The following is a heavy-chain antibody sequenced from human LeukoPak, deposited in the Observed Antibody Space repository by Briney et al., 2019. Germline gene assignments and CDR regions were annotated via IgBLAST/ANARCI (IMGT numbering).Heavy chain of an antibody. CDR3: ARAAADAFDI. CDR1: GFTVSSNY. CDR2: IYSGGST. D-gene: IGHD6-25*01. J-gene: IGHJ3*02. Sequence: GGSLRLSCAASGFTVSSNYMSWVRQAPGKGLEWVSVIYSGGSTYYADSVKGRFTISRDNSKSTLYLQMNSLRAEDTAVYYCARAAADAFDIWGQGTMVTVSS. V-gene: IGHV3-53*01.